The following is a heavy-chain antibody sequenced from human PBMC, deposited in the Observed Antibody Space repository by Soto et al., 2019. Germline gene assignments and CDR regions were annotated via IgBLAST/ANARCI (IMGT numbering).Heavy chain of an antibody. CDR3: ARYCSGGSCYSGYGFDP. Sequence: QVQLVQSGAEVKKPGSSVKVSCKASGGTFSSYAISWVRQAPGKGLEWMGWIIPIFGTANYEQKFQGRVTITADTSTSTAYLELSSLRSEDTAVYYCARYCSGGSCYSGYGFDPWGQGTLVTVSS. J-gene: IGHJ5*02. V-gene: IGHV1-69*06. CDR1: GGTFSSYA. CDR2: IIPIFGTA. D-gene: IGHD2-15*01.